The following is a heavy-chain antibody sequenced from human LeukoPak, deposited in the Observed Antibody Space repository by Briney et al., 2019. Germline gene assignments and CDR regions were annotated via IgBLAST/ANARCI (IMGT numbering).Heavy chain of an antibody. D-gene: IGHD5-12*01. CDR1: GYTFTSYG. CDR2: NSAYNGNT. V-gene: IGHV1-18*01. CDR3: ARVVDIVATIEEADNWFDP. J-gene: IGHJ5*02. Sequence: GASVKVSCKASGYTFTSYGISWVRQAPGQGLEWMGWNSAYNGNTNYAQRLQGRVTMTTDTSTSTAYMELRSLRSDDTAVYYCARVVDIVATIEEADNWFDPWGQGTLVTVSS.